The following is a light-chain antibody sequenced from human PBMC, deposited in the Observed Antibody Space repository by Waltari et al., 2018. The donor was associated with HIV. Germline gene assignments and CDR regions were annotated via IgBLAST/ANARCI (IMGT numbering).Light chain of an antibody. CDR1: QGVSSY. V-gene: IGKV1-9*01. Sequence: DIQVTQSPSFLSASVGDRVTITCRASQGVSSYLAWYQQEPGKAPKLLIYAASTLQSGVPSRFSGSGSGTEFTLTISCLQPEDFATYYCQQLHPYPITFGQGTRLEIK. J-gene: IGKJ5*01. CDR2: AAS. CDR3: QQLHPYPIT.